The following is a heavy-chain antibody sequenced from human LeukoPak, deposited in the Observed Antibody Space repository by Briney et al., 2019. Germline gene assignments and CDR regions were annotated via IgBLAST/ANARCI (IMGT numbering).Heavy chain of an antibody. CDR3: ARATVFGVVPRGWFDP. D-gene: IGHD3-3*01. CDR2: IFYSGST. V-gene: IGHV4-59*01. J-gene: IGHJ5*02. CDR1: GGSISSYY. Sequence: SETLSLTCTVSGGSISSYYWSWIRQPPGKGLEWIGYIFYSGSTNYKSSLKSRVTISADTSKNQFSLKLSSVTAADTAVYYCARATVFGVVPRGWFDPWGQGTLVTVSS.